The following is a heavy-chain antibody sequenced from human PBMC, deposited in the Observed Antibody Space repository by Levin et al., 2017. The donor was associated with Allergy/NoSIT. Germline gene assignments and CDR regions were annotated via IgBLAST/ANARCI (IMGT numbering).Heavy chain of an antibody. J-gene: IGHJ4*02. CDR1: GFTFSTYP. CDR3: TRGGVPMVTIDY. V-gene: IGHV3-30*03. Sequence: GGSLRLSCAASGFTFSTYPMHWVRQAPGKGLDWVAVISADGNNEFYVDSVKGRFIISRDNSQNTLHLQMNSLRAEDTAVYYCTRGGVPMVTIDYWGQGTLVTVSS. D-gene: IGHD4/OR15-4a*01. CDR2: ISADGNNE.